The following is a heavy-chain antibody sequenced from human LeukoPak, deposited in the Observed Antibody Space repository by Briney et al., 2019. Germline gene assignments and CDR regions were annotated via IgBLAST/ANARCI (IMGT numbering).Heavy chain of an antibody. CDR1: GGTFSNYA. J-gene: IGHJ4*02. V-gene: IGHV1-69*01. Sequence: SVKVSCKASGGTFSNYAISWVRQAPGQGLGWMGGIIPIFATANYAQKFQGRVTITADESTSTAYMELSSLRSEDTAMYYCASRQGSKAAAGRHWGQGALVTVSS. D-gene: IGHD6-13*01. CDR3: ASRQGSKAAAGRH. CDR2: IIPIFATA.